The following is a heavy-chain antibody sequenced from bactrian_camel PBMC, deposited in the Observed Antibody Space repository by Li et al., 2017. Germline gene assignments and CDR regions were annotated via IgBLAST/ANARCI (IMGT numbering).Heavy chain of an antibody. D-gene: IGHD5*01. CDR3: AFRGGGGRVGCSGGHYGDADFGR. CDR1: RYTLSTHC. J-gene: IGHJ6*01. V-gene: IGHV3S40*01. Sequence: DVQLVESGGGSVQAGGSLRHSCAVSRYTLSTHCMAWFRQAPGKKREGVALIYTGSGSTYYADSVKGRFTLSEDSAKNTVYLQMNSLTPEDTAIYYCAFRGGGGRVGCSGGHYGDADFGRWGQGTQVTVS. CDR2: IYTGSGST.